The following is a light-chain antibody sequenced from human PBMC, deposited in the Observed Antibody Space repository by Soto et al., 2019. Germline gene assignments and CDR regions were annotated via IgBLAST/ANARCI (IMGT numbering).Light chain of an antibody. V-gene: IGLV2-11*01. J-gene: IGLJ1*01. CDR3: RSFAARYPVV. CDR2: DVS. Sequence: QSALTQPRSVSGSPGQSVTISCTGTSSDVGGYNYVSWYQQHPGRAPKVMIYDVSTRPSGVPDRFSGSKSGNTASLTISALQAEDEARYYFRSFAARYPVVFGTGTKLPVL. CDR1: SSDVGGYNY.